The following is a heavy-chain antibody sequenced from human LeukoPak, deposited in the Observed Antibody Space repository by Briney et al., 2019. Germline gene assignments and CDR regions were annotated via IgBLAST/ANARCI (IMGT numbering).Heavy chain of an antibody. D-gene: IGHD3-10*01. CDR2: IDWDDDK. CDR3: APSCMVRGVIITDYYYMDV. V-gene: IGHV2-70*11. Sequence: SGPALVKPTQTLTLTCTFSGFSLSTSGMGVSWIRQLPGKALEWLARIDWDDDKYYSTSLKTRLTISKDTSKNQVVLTMTNMDPVDTATYYCAPSCMVRGVIITDYYYMDVWGKGTTVTVSS. CDR1: GFSLSTSGMG. J-gene: IGHJ6*03.